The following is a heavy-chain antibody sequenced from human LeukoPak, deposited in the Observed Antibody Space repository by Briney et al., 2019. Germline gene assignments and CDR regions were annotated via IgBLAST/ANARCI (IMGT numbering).Heavy chain of an antibody. Sequence: SGTLSLTCTVSGGSITSYFWSWIRQPPGKGLEWVGYIFYSGITNYNPSLKCRVTISVDTSKNQFSLKLRSVTAEATAVYFCAGKNPWELKYYFDGWGQGTLVTVSS. D-gene: IGHD1-7*01. CDR2: IFYSGIT. CDR1: GGSITSYF. V-gene: IGHV4-59*01. J-gene: IGHJ4*02. CDR3: AGKNPWELKYYFDG.